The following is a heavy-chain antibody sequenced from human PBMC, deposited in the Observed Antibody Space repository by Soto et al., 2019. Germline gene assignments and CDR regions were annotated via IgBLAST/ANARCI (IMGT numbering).Heavy chain of an antibody. J-gene: IGHJ5*02. CDR1: GYTFTTYA. D-gene: IGHD2-15*01. CDR3: ARGRYCSSGSCYSGDWFDP. CDR2: INAGNGNT. Sequence: ASVKVSCKASGYTFTTYAIHWVRQAPGQRLEWMGWINAGNGNTRYSQRFQGRVTLTRDTSASTVYMELSSLGSEDTAVYYCARGRYCSSGSCYSGDWFDPWGQGTLVTVSS. V-gene: IGHV1-3*01.